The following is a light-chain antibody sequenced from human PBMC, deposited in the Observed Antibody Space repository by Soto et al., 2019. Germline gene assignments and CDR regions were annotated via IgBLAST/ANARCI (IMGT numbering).Light chain of an antibody. J-gene: IGLJ1*01. CDR2: DVS. CDR3: ASYKTSSTYV. Sequence: QSALTQPASVSGSPGQSIAISCTGTSSDVGGFNYVSWYQQHPGKAPKFMIYDVSSRPSGVSDRFSGSKSGNTASLTISGLQAEDEADYYCASYKTSSTYVFGTGTKVPVL. V-gene: IGLV2-14*03. CDR1: SSDVGGFNY.